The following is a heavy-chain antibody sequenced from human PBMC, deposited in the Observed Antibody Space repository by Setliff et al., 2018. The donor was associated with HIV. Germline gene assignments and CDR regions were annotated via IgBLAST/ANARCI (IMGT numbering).Heavy chain of an antibody. CDR2: INPSGGST. V-gene: IGHV1-46*01. Sequence: ASGKVSCKASGYTFTSYYMHWVRLAPGQGLEWMGIINPSGGSTSYAQNFQGRVTMTRDTSTSTVYMELSSLRSEDTAVYYCARRGSRGDYYYYMDVWGKGTTVTVSS. D-gene: IGHD3-10*01. CDR3: ARRGSRGDYYYYMDV. J-gene: IGHJ6*03. CDR1: GYTFTSYY.